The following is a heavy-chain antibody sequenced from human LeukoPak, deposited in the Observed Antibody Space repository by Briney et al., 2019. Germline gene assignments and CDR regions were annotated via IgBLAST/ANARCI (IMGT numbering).Heavy chain of an antibody. CDR1: GYTFTSYD. D-gene: IGHD2-15*01. V-gene: IGHV1-8*01. CDR2: MNPNSGNT. J-gene: IGHJ5*02. Sequence: ASVKVSCKASGYTFTSYDINWVRQATGQGLEWMGWMNPNSGNTGSAQKFQGRVTMTRDTSTSTVYMELSSLRSEDTAVYYCASTYCSGGSCSRNNWFDPWGQGTLVTVSS. CDR3: ASTYCSGGSCSRNNWFDP.